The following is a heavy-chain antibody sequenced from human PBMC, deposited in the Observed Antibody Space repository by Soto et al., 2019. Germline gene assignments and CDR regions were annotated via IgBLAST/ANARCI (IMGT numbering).Heavy chain of an antibody. J-gene: IGHJ4*02. CDR2: ISGSGGST. Sequence: EVQLLESGGGLVQPGGSLRLSCAASGFTISSYAMSWVRQAPGKGLEWVSAISGSGGSTYYADSVKGRFTISRDNSKNTLYLQMNSLRAEDTAVYYCAKDYGSGSYCFDYWGQGTLVTVSS. CDR3: AKDYGSGSYCFDY. CDR1: GFTISSYA. D-gene: IGHD3-10*01. V-gene: IGHV3-23*01.